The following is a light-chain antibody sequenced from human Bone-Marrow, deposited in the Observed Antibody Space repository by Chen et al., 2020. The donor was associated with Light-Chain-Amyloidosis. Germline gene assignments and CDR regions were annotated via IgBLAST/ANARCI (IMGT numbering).Light chain of an antibody. CDR1: SSAVVGVIH. CDR3: SSYTITNTRV. CDR2: DVT. J-gene: IGLJ1*01. V-gene: IGLV2-14*01. Sequence: QSALTQPASVSGSPGPSMTISCTGTSSAVVGVIHVSWYHKHPDKAPKLIIEDVTKRPSWVPDRSSGSKADNTASLTISGHHAEDAADYVSSSYTITNTRVFGSGTRLTVL.